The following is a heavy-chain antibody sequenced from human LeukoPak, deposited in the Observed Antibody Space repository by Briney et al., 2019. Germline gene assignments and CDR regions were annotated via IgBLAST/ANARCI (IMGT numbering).Heavy chain of an antibody. CDR2: INSGGST. D-gene: IGHD6-19*01. CDR1: GFTFSSYA. Sequence: GGSLRLSCAASGFTFSSYATSWVRQAPGKGLEGVSGINSGGSTYYADSVKGRFTISRDNSKNTLYLQMNSLRTEDTAVYYCAKDEGSGWSPIDFWGQGTLVTVSS. J-gene: IGHJ4*02. CDR3: AKDEGSGWSPIDF. V-gene: IGHV3-23*01.